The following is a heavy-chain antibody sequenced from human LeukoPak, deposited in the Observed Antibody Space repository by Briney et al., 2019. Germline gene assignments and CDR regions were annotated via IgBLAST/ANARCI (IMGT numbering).Heavy chain of an antibody. CDR1: GYSFTNYW. V-gene: IGHV5-51*01. J-gene: IGHJ6*02. Sequence: GESLKISCKASGYSFTNYWIGWMRQMPGKGLEWMGNIYPTDSDTRYSPSFQGQVTISADKSISTAYLQWSSLKASDTAIYYCARLTTVTPAFYHHGLDVWGRGTTVTVSS. CDR3: ARLTTVTPAFYHHGLDV. D-gene: IGHD4-11*01. CDR2: IYPTDSDT.